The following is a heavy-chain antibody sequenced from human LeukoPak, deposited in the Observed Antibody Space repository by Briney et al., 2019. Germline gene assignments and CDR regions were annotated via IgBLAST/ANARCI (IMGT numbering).Heavy chain of an antibody. Sequence: GGSLRLSCAVSGLTFSNSAMSWVRQAPGKGLEWVSAISVGSDVIYYADSVKGRFAISRDNSKHTLYLQMNSLRAEDTAVYYCAKTGVDWSSYYFDYWGQGTLVTVSS. J-gene: IGHJ4*02. D-gene: IGHD3-9*01. CDR1: GLTFSNSA. CDR2: ISVGSDVI. CDR3: AKTGVDWSSYYFDY. V-gene: IGHV3-23*01.